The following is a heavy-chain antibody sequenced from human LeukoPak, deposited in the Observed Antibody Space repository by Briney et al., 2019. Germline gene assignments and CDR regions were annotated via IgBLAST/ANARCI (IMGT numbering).Heavy chain of an antibody. D-gene: IGHD1-26*01. CDR3: VVHSATSCY. V-gene: IGHV3-48*03. J-gene: IGHJ4*02. CDR1: GLTFSSYE. Sequence: GGSLRLSCATSGLTFSSYEMNWVRQAPGKGLEWISYITTSGTSTYYADSVKGRFTISRDNGKTALSLQMNSLRAEDTAVYYCVVHSATSCYWGQGTLVTVSS. CDR2: ITTSGTST.